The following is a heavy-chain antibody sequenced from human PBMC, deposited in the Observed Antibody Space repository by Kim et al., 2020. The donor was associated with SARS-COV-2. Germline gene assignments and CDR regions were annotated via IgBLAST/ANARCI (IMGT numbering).Heavy chain of an antibody. J-gene: IGHJ2*01. V-gene: IGHV1-18*01. D-gene: IGHD6-19*01. Sequence: ASVKVSCKASGYTFTSYGISWVRQAPGQGLEWMGWISAYNGNTNYAQKLQGRVTMTTDTSTSTAYMELRSLRSDDTAVYYCARAGRARIAVAANHWYFDLWGRGTLVTVSS. CDR1: GYTFTSYG. CDR3: ARAGRARIAVAANHWYFDL. CDR2: ISAYNGNT.